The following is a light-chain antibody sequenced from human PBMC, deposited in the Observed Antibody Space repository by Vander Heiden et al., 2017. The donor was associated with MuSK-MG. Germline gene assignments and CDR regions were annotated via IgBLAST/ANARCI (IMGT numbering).Light chain of an antibody. J-gene: IGLJ3*02. CDR2: NVN. V-gene: IGLV2-11*01. CDR3: CSYTTSDTWV. Sequence: QSALIQPPSVSESPGQSLTISCTGTSGDIGNYDYVSCSQQDPGTVPQPMMYNVNSQPSRGPNLFSGSKSGNTASMTSSRLQADDEADYFCCSYTTSDTWVFGGGTNLTVL. CDR1: SGDIGNYDY.